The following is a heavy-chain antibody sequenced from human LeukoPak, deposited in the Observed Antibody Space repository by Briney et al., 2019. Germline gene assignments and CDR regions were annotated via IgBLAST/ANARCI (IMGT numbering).Heavy chain of an antibody. CDR2: ISGSGSGT. V-gene: IGHV3-23*01. CDR3: TKWSGFGDD. J-gene: IGHJ4*02. D-gene: IGHD3-10*01. Sequence: PGGSLRLSCAASTFTFSSYAMSWVRQAPGKGLEWVSAISGSGSGTYYADSVKGRFTISRDNSRNTLYLQMSSLRPEDTAVYYCTKWSGFGDDWGQGTLVTVSS. CDR1: TFTFSSYA.